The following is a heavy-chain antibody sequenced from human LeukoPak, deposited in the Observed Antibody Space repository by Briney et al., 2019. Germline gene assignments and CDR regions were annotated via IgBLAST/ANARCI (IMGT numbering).Heavy chain of an antibody. Sequence: PSETLSLTCTVSGGSVSSGSYYWSWIRQPPGKGLEWIGYIYYSGSTNYNPSLKSRVTISVDTSKNQFSLKLSSVTAADTAVYYCARDLAGGIDYWGQGTLVTVSS. V-gene: IGHV4-61*01. CDR2: IYYSGST. CDR3: ARDLAGGIDY. J-gene: IGHJ4*02. D-gene: IGHD7-27*01. CDR1: GGSVSSGSYY.